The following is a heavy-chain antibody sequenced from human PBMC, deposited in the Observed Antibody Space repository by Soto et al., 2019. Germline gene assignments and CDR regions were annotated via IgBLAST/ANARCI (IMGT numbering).Heavy chain of an antibody. J-gene: IGHJ4*01. CDR2: IYYSGST. D-gene: IGHD1-20*01. Sequence: PSETLSLTCTVSGGSISSSSYYWGWIRQPPGKGLEWIGSIYYSGSTYYNPSLKSRVTISVDTSKNQFSLKLSSVTAADTAVYYCARAQDNWNPTTEGFDYWGQGTLVTVSS. CDR1: GGSISSSSYY. CDR3: ARAQDNWNPTTEGFDY. V-gene: IGHV4-39*07.